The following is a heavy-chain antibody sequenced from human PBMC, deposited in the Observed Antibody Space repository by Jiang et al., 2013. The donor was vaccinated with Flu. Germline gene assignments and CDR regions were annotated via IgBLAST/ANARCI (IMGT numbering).Heavy chain of an antibody. D-gene: IGHD2-15*01. CDR2: IYSSGNT. CDR3: ASGGIMGEAFDI. CDR1: GESISRSSYY. J-gene: IGHJ3*02. V-gene: IGHV4-61*02. Sequence: GSGLVKPSQTLSLSCTVSGESISRSSYYWSWIRQPAGKTLEWIGRIYSSGNTNYSPSLKSRVTISLDTSKNQFSLNLSSVTAADTAVYYCASGGIMGEAFDIWAQGTLVTVSS.